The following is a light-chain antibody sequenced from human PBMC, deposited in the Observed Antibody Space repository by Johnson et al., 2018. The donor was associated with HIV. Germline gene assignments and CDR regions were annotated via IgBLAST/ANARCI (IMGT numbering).Light chain of an antibody. CDR1: SSNIGNNY. J-gene: IGLJ1*01. CDR2: ENN. CDR3: GTWDSSLSTGV. Sequence: QSVLTQPPSVSAAPGQRVTISCSGSSSNIGNNYVSWYQQLPGTAPKLLIYENNKRPSWIPERFSGSKSGTSATLGITGLQTGDEADYFCGTWDSSLSTGVCGTGPEVTVL. V-gene: IGLV1-51*02.